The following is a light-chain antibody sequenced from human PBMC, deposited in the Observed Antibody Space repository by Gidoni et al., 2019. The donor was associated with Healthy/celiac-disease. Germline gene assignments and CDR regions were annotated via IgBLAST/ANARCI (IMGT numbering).Light chain of an antibody. V-gene: IGKV1-8*01. CDR2: AAS. J-gene: IGKJ4*01. CDR3: QQYYSYPVT. Sequence: AIRMTQSPSSFSASTGDRVTITCRASQGISSYLAWYQQKPGKAPKLLIYAASTLQSGVPSRFSCSGSGTDFTLTISCLQSEDFATYYCQQYYSYPVTFGGGTKVEIK. CDR1: QGISSY.